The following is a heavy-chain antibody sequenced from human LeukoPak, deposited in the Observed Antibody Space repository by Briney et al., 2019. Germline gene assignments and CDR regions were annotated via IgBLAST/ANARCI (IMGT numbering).Heavy chain of an antibody. CDR1: LYTFTSYV. D-gene: IGHD6-19*01. Sequence: ASVKVSCKASLYTFTSYVISWVRQAPGQGLEWMGWISAYNGNTNYAQKLQGRVTMTTDTSTSTAYMELRSLRSDDTAVYYCAADGGSGWPPGAFDIWGQGTMVTVSS. CDR2: ISAYNGNT. V-gene: IGHV1-18*01. CDR3: AADGGSGWPPGAFDI. J-gene: IGHJ3*02.